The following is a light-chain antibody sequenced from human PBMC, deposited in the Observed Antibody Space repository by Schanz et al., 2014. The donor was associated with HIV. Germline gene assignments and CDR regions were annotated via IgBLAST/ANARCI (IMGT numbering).Light chain of an antibody. V-gene: IGKV3-20*01. Sequence: EIVLTQSPGSLSLSPGGRATLSCGASQRLSSSYLAWYQQKRAQPPRLVIYATSTRAAGIPDRFSGTGSGTDFTLTISRLEPEDFAVYYCQQYGASPWTFGQGTKVEI. CDR3: QQYGASPWT. CDR2: ATS. CDR1: QRLSSSY. J-gene: IGKJ1*01.